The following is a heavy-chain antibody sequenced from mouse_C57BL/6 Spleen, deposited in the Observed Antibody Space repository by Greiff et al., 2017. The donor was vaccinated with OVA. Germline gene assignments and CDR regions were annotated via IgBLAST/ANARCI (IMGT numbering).Heavy chain of an antibody. Sequence: EVQLQQSGPELVKPGASVKISCQASGYTFTDYYMNWVKPSHGKSLEWIGDLNPNNGGTSYNQKFKGKDTLTVDKSSSTAYMELRSLTSEDSAVYYCARSLYYGSSWFAYWGQGTLVTVSA. CDR1: GYTFTDYY. J-gene: IGHJ3*01. V-gene: IGHV1-26*01. CDR2: LNPNNGGT. CDR3: ARSLYYGSSWFAY. D-gene: IGHD1-1*01.